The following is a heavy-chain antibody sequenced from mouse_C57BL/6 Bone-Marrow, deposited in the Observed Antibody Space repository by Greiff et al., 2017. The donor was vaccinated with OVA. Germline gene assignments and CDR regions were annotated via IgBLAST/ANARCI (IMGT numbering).Heavy chain of an antibody. CDR1: GYSFTGYF. Sequence: EVQLVESGPELVKPGDSVKISCKASGYSFTGYFMNWVMQSHGKSLEWIGRINPYNGDTFYNQKFKGKATLTVDKSSSTAHMELRSLTSEDSAVYYCARDGYYGWGQGTTLTVSS. D-gene: IGHD2-3*01. J-gene: IGHJ2*01. V-gene: IGHV1-20*01. CDR3: ARDGYYG. CDR2: INPYNGDT.